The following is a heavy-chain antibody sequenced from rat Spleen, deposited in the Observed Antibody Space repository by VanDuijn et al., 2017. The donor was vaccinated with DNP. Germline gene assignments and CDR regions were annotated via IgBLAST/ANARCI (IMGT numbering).Heavy chain of an antibody. V-gene: IGHV2-41*01. Sequence: QVQLKESGPGLVQPSQTLSLTCPVSGFSLTSYTVSWVRQPPGKGLEWMGVIWKHGATRYNSALKSRLSFSKATSKSQVFLKLNSLQTEDTATYYCARDLRIRDTTSAMDAWGQGTSVTVSS. CDR1: GFSLTSYT. CDR2: IWKHGAT. CDR3: ARDLRIRDTTSAMDA. D-gene: IGHD4-3*01. J-gene: IGHJ4*01.